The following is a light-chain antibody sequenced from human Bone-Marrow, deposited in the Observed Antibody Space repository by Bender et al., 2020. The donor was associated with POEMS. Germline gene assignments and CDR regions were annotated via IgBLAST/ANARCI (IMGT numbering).Light chain of an antibody. V-gene: IGLV2-23*01. CDR3: CSYAGSSTWV. J-gene: IGLJ3*02. Sequence: HSALTQPRSVSGSPGQSVTISCTGTSSDVGGYDYVSWYQHHPGKAPTVMIYEGIKRPSGVSNRFSGSKSGNTASLTISGLLAVDEADYYCCSYAGSSTWVFGGGTKLTVL. CDR2: EGI. CDR1: SSDVGGYDY.